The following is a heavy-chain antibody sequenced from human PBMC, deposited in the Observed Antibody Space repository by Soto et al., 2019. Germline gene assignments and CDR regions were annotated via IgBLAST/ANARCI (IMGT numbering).Heavy chain of an antibody. CDR1: GYTFTSYH. J-gene: IGHJ4*02. CDR2: ISAYNGNT. Sequence: QVQLVQSGAEVKKPGASVKVSCKASGYTFTSYHINWVRQAPGQGLEWMGWISAYNGNTNYAQKPQGRVTMTTDTSTSTAHMELRSLRSDDPAVYYCARDAPPADYWGQGTLVTVSS. CDR3: ARDAPPADY. V-gene: IGHV1-18*01.